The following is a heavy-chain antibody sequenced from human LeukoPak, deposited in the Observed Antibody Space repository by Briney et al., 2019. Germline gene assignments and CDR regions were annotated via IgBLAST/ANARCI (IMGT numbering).Heavy chain of an antibody. CDR2: IIPIFGIA. D-gene: IGHD1-1*01. J-gene: IGHJ4*02. CDR1: VGTFSSYA. Sequence: SVKVSCKASVGTFSSYAIRWVRQAPGQGLEWMGRIIPIFGIANYAQKFQGRVTITADKATSTAYMEMSSLRAEDTAVYYCARDTSTVQTYFDYWGQGTLVTVSS. CDR3: ARDTSTVQTYFDY. V-gene: IGHV1-69*04.